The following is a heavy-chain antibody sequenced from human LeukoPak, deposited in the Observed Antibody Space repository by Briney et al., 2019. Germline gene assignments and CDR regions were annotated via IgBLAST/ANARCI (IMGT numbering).Heavy chain of an antibody. CDR3: ARDQYYDSSGYYVINDAFDI. V-gene: IGHV4-39*07. CDR1: GGSISSSNYY. D-gene: IGHD3-22*01. CDR2: INHSGST. Sequence: PSETLSLTCTVSGGSISSSNYYWGWIRQPPGKGLEWIGEINHSGSTNYNPSLKSRVTISVDTSKNQFSLKLSSVTAADTAVYYCARDQYYDSSGYYVINDAFDIWGQGTMVTVSS. J-gene: IGHJ3*02.